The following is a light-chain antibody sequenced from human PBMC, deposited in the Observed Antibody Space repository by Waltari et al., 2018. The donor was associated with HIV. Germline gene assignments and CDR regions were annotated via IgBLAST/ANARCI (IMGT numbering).Light chain of an antibody. Sequence: EIVMTQSPATLSVSPGERATLSCRASQSISSDLAWYQQKPGQAPRLLIYGASTRAPGIPVKFTGSGSGTEFTLTIRSLQSEDFAIYYCQQYGSSSWTFGQGTKVEIK. CDR1: QSISSD. CDR2: GAS. V-gene: IGKV3-15*01. J-gene: IGKJ1*01. CDR3: QQYGSSSWT.